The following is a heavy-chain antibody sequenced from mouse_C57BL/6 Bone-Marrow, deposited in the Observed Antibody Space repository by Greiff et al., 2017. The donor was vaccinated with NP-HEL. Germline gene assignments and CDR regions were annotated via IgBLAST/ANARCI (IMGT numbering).Heavy chain of an antibody. CDR3: ARGPYGGSYAYFDV. J-gene: IGHJ1*03. CDR1: GYAFSSSW. V-gene: IGHV1-82*01. Sequence: QVQLKESGPELVKPGASVKISCKASGYAFSSSWMNWVKQRPGKGLEWIGRIYPGDGDTNYNGKFKGKATLTADKSSSTAYMQLSSLTSEDSAVYFCARGPYGGSYAYFDVWGTGTTVTVSS. D-gene: IGHD1-1*01. CDR2: IYPGDGDT.